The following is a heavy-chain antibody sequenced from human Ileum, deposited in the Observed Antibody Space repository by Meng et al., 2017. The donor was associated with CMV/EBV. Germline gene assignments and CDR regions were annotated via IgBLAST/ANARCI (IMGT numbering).Heavy chain of an antibody. D-gene: IGHD2-21*01. CDR1: GSSFTSYG. CDR2: ISAYNGDT. CDR3: ARAPSGFAIPCDY. V-gene: IGHV1-18*01. J-gene: IGHJ4*02. Sequence: SGSSFTSYGISWVRQAPGQGLEWMGWISAYNGDTVFAQKLQGRVTMTTDTSTTTAYMELRSLRPDDTAVYYCARAPSGFAIPCDYWGQGTLVTGLL.